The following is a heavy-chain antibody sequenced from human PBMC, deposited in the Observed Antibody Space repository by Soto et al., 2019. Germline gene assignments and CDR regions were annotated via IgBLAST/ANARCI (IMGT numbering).Heavy chain of an antibody. V-gene: IGHV3-30*18. D-gene: IGHD5-18*01. Sequence: QVNLVESGGGVVQPGRSLRLSCEASGFIFSDFGMHWVRQAPGKGLEWVVVISYDGNNKYYAQSVKGRFTISRDNSKNTLFLNMDSLRPEDTAVYHCVKGDLDTAVVNSPDAFDFWGPGTMVTVS. CDR3: VKGDLDTAVVNSPDAFDF. CDR2: ISYDGNNK. J-gene: IGHJ3*01. CDR1: GFIFSDFG.